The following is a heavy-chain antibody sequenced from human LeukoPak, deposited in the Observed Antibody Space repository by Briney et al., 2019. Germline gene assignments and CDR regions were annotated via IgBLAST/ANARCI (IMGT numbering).Heavy chain of an antibody. J-gene: IGHJ4*02. CDR1: GFTFDDYA. V-gene: IGHV3-9*01. Sequence: GRSLRLSCAASGFTFDDYAMHWVRQAPGKGLEWVSSISWNSGSIGYADSVKGRFTISRDNAKNSLYLQMNSLRAEDTALYYCAKEVAVAGNFDYWGQGTLVTVSS. CDR3: AKEVAVAGNFDY. CDR2: ISWNSGSI. D-gene: IGHD6-19*01.